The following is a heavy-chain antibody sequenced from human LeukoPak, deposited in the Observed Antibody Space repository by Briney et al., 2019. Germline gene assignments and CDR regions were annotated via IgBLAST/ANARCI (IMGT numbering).Heavy chain of an antibody. CDR1: GFTFSSYS. CDR3: ARDGYCSSTSCYPYYYYMDV. J-gene: IGHJ6*03. Sequence: GGSLRLSCAASGFTFSSYSMNWVRQAPGKGLEWVSYISSSSSTIYYADSVKGRFTISRDNAKNSLYLQMNSLRAEDTAVYYCARDGYCSSTSCYPYYYYMDVWGKGTTATVSS. CDR2: ISSSSSTI. V-gene: IGHV3-48*04. D-gene: IGHD2-2*03.